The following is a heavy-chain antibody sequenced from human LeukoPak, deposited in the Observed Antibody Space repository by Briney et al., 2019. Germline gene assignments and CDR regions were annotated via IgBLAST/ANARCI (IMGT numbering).Heavy chain of an antibody. CDR1: GGSFSGYY. CDR3: ARGSGDDILTGYYFDY. V-gene: IGHV4-34*01. CDR2: INHSGST. Sequence: KASETLSLTCAVYGGSFSGYYWSWIRQPPGKGLEWIGEINHSGSTNYNPSLKSRVTTSVDTSKNQFSLKLSSVTAADTAVYYCARGSGDDILTGYYFDYWGQGTLVTVSS. J-gene: IGHJ4*02. D-gene: IGHD3-9*01.